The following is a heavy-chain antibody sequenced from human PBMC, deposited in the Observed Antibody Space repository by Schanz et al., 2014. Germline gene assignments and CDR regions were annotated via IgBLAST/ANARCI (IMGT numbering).Heavy chain of an antibody. D-gene: IGHD6-19*01. Sequence: EVHLVESGGGLVQPGGSLRLSCAASGITFSSHSFNWVRQAPGKGLEWISYITYNGGTIYYADSVKGRFTMSRDNAKNSLFLQMNSLRAEDTAVYYCAASSGWHPSTDYWGQGTLVTVSS. V-gene: IGHV3-48*01. CDR3: AASSGWHPSTDY. J-gene: IGHJ4*01. CDR1: GITFSSHS. CDR2: ITYNGGTI.